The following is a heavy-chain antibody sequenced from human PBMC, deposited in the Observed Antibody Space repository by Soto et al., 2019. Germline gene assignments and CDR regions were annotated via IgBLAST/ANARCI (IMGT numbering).Heavy chain of an antibody. CDR2: IKQDGSEK. D-gene: IGHD6-19*01. Sequence: EVQLVESGGGLVQPGGSLRLSCAASGFTFSSYWMSWVRQAPGKGLEWVANIKQDGSEKYYVDSVKGRFTISRDNAKNSLYLQMNSLRAEDTAVYYRARDSSGWVEGYYFDYWGQGTLVTVSS. J-gene: IGHJ4*02. CDR1: GFTFSSYW. V-gene: IGHV3-7*01. CDR3: ARDSSGWVEGYYFDY.